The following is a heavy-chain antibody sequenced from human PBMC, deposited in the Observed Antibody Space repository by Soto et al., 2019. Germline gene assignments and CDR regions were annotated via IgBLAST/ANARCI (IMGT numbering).Heavy chain of an antibody. J-gene: IGHJ4*02. CDR3: ARSGDNYNRLDY. Sequence: QVQLVESGGGLVKPGGSLRLSCAGSGFTFSGYYISWIRQAPGKGLEWISYSSNSGTFSRYADSVKGRFSISRDNTKNLLYLQMNSLRAEDTAVYYCARSGDNYNRLDYWGQGTPVTVSS. D-gene: IGHD1-1*01. CDR2: SSNSGTFS. CDR1: GFTFSGYY. V-gene: IGHV3-11*06.